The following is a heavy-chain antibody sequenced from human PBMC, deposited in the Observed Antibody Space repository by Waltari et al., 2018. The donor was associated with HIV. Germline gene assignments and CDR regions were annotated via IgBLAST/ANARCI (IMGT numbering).Heavy chain of an antibody. Sequence: QVQLVESGGGVVQPGRSLRLSCAAPGFPFSNYFMHWVRLAPGKGPEWLTFISYDGSSTYYADSVKGRFTISRDNSKNTLYLQMNSLRPEDTAVYYCVKDVGATYFDYWGQGTLVTVSS. D-gene: IGHD1-26*01. V-gene: IGHV3-30*18. J-gene: IGHJ4*02. CDR3: VKDVGATYFDY. CDR2: ISYDGSST. CDR1: GFPFSNYF.